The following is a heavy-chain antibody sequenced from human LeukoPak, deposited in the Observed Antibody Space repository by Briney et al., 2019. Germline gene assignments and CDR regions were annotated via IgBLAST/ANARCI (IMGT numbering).Heavy chain of an antibody. CDR1: GGTFSSYA. J-gene: IGHJ6*03. CDR3: ARGGYNWNYGDYYYMDV. D-gene: IGHD1-7*01. Sequence: SVKVSCKASGGTFSSYAISWVRQAPGQGLEWMGGIIPIFGTANYAQKFRGRVTITTDESTSTAYMELSSLRSEDTAVYYCARGGYNWNYGDYYYMDVWGKGTTVTVSS. V-gene: IGHV1-69*05. CDR2: IIPIFGTA.